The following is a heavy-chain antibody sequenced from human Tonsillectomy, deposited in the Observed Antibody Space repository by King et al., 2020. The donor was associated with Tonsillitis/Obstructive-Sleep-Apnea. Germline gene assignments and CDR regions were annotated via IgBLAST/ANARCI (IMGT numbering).Heavy chain of an antibody. V-gene: IGHV4-59*01. J-gene: IGHJ3*02. CDR2: IYHSGST. CDR1: GGSISSYY. CDR3: ARDMVLESGGDAFDI. Sequence: QLQESGPGLVKPSETLSLTCSVSGGSISSYYWSWIRQPPGKGLEWVGYIYHSGSTNYNPSLKSRVTISVDTSKNQLSLKLSSVTAADTAVYYCARDMVLESGGDAFDIWGQGTMVTVSS. D-gene: IGHD2-8*01.